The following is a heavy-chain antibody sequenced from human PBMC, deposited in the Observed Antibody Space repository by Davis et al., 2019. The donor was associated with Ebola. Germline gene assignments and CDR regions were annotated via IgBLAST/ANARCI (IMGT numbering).Heavy chain of an antibody. CDR1: GFTFSSYD. D-gene: IGHD3-16*01. Sequence: GESLKISCAASGFTFSSYDMHWVRQATGKGLEWVSAIGTAGDTYYPGSVTGRFTISRENAKNSLYLQMNSLRAGDTAVYYCARTLGGGGLDYYYYGMDVWGQGTTVTVSS. CDR3: ARTLGGGGLDYYYYGMDV. V-gene: IGHV3-13*01. CDR2: IGTAGDT. J-gene: IGHJ6*02.